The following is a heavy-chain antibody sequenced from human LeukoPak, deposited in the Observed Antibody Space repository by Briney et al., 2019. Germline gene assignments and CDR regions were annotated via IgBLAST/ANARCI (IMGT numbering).Heavy chain of an antibody. Sequence: GSLRLSCAASGFTFSSYEMNWVRQAPGKGLEWIGSIYYSGSTYYNPSLKSRVTISVDTSKNQFSLKLSSVTAADTAVYYCASLFWSGYSGHYYYYYYMDVWGKGASVTVSS. D-gene: IGHD3-3*01. J-gene: IGHJ6*03. CDR1: GFTFSSYE. CDR2: IYYSGST. V-gene: IGHV4-59*05. CDR3: ASLFWSGYSGHYYYYYYMDV.